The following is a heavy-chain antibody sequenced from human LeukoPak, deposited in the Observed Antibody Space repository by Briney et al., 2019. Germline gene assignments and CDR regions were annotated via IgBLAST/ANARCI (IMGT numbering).Heavy chain of an antibody. CDR2: INHSGST. CDR1: GGSFSGYY. Sequence: SETLSLTCAVYGGSFSGYYWSWIRQPPGKGLEWIGEINHSGSTNYNPSLKSRVTISVDTSKNQFSLKLSSVTAAATAVYYCARRTSIAAADYWGQGTLVTVSS. V-gene: IGHV4-34*01. CDR3: ARRTSIAAADY. J-gene: IGHJ4*02. D-gene: IGHD6-13*01.